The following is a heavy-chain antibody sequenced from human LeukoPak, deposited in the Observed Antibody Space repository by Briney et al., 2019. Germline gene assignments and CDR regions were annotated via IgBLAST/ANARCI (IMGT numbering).Heavy chain of an antibody. J-gene: IGHJ3*02. CDR1: GFTLSSFG. CDR2: MWYDGRNK. Sequence: PGGSLRLSCAASGFTLSSFGVVWVRQAPGKGLEWVTLMWYDGRNKYYADSVKGRFTISRDNSKNTVYLQMNSLRGEDTAVYDCARVGDMEAFDIWGQGTRVTVSS. V-gene: IGHV3-33*01. CDR3: ARVGDMEAFDI. D-gene: IGHD3-16*01.